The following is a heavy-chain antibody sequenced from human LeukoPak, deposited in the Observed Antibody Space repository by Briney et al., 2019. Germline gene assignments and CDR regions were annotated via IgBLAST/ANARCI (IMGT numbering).Heavy chain of an antibody. J-gene: IGHJ4*02. CDR3: AKRIRDGYNTPIDY. CDR2: ISGTAGET. Sequence: GGSLRLSCAASGFTFSSYAMSWVRQAPGKWLEWVSGISGTAGETHYADSVKGRFTISSDNSKNTLYLQMTSLRAEDTAVYYCAKRIRDGYNTPIDYWGQGTLVTVSS. V-gene: IGHV3-23*01. D-gene: IGHD5-24*01. CDR1: GFTFSSYA.